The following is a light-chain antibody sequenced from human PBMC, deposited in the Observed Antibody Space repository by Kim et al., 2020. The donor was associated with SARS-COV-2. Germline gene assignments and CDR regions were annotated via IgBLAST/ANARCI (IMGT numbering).Light chain of an antibody. CDR2: GAS. J-gene: IGKJ1*01. V-gene: IGKV3-15*01. Sequence: EIVMTQSPATLSVSPGERATISCRASQSIRSNLAWYQQKPGQAPRLLIYGASTRATGIPARFSGSASGTEFTLTISSLQSEDFAVYYCQQYHNWLPGGTFGEGTKVDIK. CDR1: QSIRSN. CDR3: QQYHNWLPGGT.